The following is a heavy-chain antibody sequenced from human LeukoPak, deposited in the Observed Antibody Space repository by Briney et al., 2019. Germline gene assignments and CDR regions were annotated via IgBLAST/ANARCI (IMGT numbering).Heavy chain of an antibody. Sequence: PGGSLRLSCAASGFTFSSYGMHWVRQVPGKGLEWVAVIWYDGSNRHYVDSVKGRFTISRDNSKNTLHLQMNSLRAEDTAVYYCATINGDYDYFDYWGQGTLVTVSS. D-gene: IGHD4-17*01. CDR2: IWYDGSNR. CDR1: GFTFSSYG. V-gene: IGHV3-33*01. CDR3: ATINGDYDYFDY. J-gene: IGHJ4*02.